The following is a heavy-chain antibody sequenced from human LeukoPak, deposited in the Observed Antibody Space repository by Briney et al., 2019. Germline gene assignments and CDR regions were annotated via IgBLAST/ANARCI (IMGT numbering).Heavy chain of an antibody. V-gene: IGHV3-21*01. J-gene: IGHJ4*02. Sequence: PGGPLRLSCAASGFTFSSYSMNWVRQAPGKGLEWVSSISSSSSYIYYADSVKGRFTISRDNAKNSLYLQMNSLRAEDTAVYYCARGYYYDLYYFDYWGQGTLVTVSS. D-gene: IGHD3-22*01. CDR1: GFTFSSYS. CDR3: ARGYYYDLYYFDY. CDR2: ISSSSSYI.